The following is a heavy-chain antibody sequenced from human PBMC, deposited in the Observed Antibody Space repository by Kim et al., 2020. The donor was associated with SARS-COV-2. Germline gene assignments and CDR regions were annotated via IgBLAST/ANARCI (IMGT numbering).Heavy chain of an antibody. Sequence: GESLKISCKGSGYRFTNYWIAWVRQMPGKGLELMGVIYPDDSDIIYSPSFQGQVTISADKSISTAYLQWSYLKASDTAIYYCAKQAKQAYFDYWGQGALVTVSS. CDR3: AKQAKQAYFDY. J-gene: IGHJ4*02. CDR2: IYPDDSDI. V-gene: IGHV5-51*01. CDR1: GYRFTNYW.